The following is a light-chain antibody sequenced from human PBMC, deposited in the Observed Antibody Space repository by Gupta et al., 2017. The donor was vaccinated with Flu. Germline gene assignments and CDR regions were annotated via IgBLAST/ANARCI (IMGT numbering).Light chain of an antibody. J-gene: IGKJ2*01. CDR2: AAS. CDR1: QSISNY. CDR3: QQSYSTPPYT. V-gene: IGKV1-39*01. Sequence: DIQVTQSPSSLSASVGDRVSITCRASQSISNYLNWYQQRPGKAPKLLIYAASSLQSGVPSRFSGSGSGTDFTLTISSRQPEDFATYYCQQSYSTPPYTFGQGTKLEIK.